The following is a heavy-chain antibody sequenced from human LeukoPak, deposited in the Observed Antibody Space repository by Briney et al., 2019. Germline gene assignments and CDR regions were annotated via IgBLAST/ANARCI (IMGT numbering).Heavy chain of an antibody. CDR3: AREESGGYFDY. V-gene: IGHV1-46*01. J-gene: IGHJ4*02. D-gene: IGHD2-8*02. CDR1: GYTFTSYY. CDR2: INPSGTNT. Sequence: ASVKVSCKASGYTFTSYYMHWVRQSPGQGLEWMGLINPSGTNTNYAQKFRGRVTMTRDTSTSTVYMDLSSLRSEDTAMYFCAREESGGYFDYWGQGTLVTVSS.